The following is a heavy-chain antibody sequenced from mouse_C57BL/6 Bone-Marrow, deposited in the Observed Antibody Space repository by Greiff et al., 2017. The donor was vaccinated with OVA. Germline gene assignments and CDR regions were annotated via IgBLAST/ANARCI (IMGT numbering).Heavy chain of an antibody. CDR1: GYSITSGYY. CDR3: ARGAYYDYDWFAD. CDR2: ISYDGSN. V-gene: IGHV3-6*01. D-gene: IGHD2-4*01. Sequence: ESGPGLVKPSQSLSLTCSVTGYSITSGYYWNWIRQFPGNKLEWMGYISYDGSNNYNPSLKNRISITRDTSKNQFFLKLNSVTTEDTATYYCARGAYYDYDWFADWGQGTLVTVSA. J-gene: IGHJ3*01.